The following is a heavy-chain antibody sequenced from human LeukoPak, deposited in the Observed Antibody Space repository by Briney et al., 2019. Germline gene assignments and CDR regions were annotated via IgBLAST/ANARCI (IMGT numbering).Heavy chain of an antibody. CDR3: ARGFRNYYDSSGYYIWFDP. CDR2: IYTSGST. D-gene: IGHD3-22*01. J-gene: IGHJ5*02. CDR1: GGSISSYY. Sequence: SETLSLTCTVSGGSISSYYWSWIRQPAGKGLEWIGRIYTSGSTNYNPSLKSRVTISVDTSKNQFSLKLSSVTAADTAVYYCARGFRNYYDSSGYYIWFDPWGQGTLVTVSS. V-gene: IGHV4-4*07.